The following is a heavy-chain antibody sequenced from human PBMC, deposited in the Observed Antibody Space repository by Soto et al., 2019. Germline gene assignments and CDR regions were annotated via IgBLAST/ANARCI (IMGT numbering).Heavy chain of an antibody. J-gene: IGHJ4*02. Sequence: QVQLVQSGAEVKKPGSSVKVPCKASGGTFSSYTISWVRQAPGQGLEWMGRIIPILGIANYAQKFQGRVTMTADKSTSTAKMEVSRLISEDTAVYYCARARLGDPPVDYWGQGTLVTVSS. CDR3: ARARLGDPPVDY. CDR2: IIPILGIA. CDR1: GGTFSSYT. V-gene: IGHV1-69*02. D-gene: IGHD3-10*01.